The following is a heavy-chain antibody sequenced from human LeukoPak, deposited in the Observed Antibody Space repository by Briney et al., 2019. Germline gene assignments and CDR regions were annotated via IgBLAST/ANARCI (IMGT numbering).Heavy chain of an antibody. CDR3: AKDLGNYYDSSGYPDY. CDR2: VSGSGGST. V-gene: IGHV3-23*01. CDR1: GFAFSSYA. J-gene: IGHJ4*02. Sequence: GGSLRLSCAASGFAFSSYAMSWVRQAPGKGLEWVSGVSGSGGSTYYADSVKGRFTISRDNSKNTLYLQMNSLRAEDTAVYYCAKDLGNYYDSSGYPDYWGQGTLVTVSS. D-gene: IGHD3-22*01.